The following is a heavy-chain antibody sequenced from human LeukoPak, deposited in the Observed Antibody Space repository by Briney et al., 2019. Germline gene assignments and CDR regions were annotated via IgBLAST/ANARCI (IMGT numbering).Heavy chain of an antibody. CDR2: ISAYNGNT. CDR1: GYTFTSYG. CDR3: ATSELRAGTFDY. Sequence: ASVKVSCKASGYTFTSYGISWVRQAPGQGLEWMGWISAYNGNTNYAQKLQGGVTMTTDTSTSTAYMELRSLRSDDTAVYYCATSELRAGTFDYWGQGTLVTVSS. J-gene: IGHJ4*02. D-gene: IGHD3-16*01. V-gene: IGHV1-18*01.